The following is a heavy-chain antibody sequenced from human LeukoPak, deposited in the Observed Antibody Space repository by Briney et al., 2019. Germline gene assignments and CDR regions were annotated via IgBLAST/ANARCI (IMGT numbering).Heavy chain of an antibody. CDR3: ATSHYYDSSGYYPIDY. Sequence: ASVKVSCKVSGYTLTELSMHWVRQAPGKGLEWMGGFDPEDGETIYAQKFQGRVTMTEDTSTDTAYMELSSLRSEDTAVYYCATSHYYDSSGYYPIDYWGQGTLVTVSS. J-gene: IGHJ4*02. V-gene: IGHV1-24*01. D-gene: IGHD3-22*01. CDR2: FDPEDGET. CDR1: GYTLTELS.